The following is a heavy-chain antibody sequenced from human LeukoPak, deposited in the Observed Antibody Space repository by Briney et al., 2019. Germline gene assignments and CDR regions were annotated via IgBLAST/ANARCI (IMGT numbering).Heavy chain of an antibody. J-gene: IGHJ4*02. V-gene: IGHV3-23*01. Sequence: GGSLRLSCAASGFTFSSYGMSWVRQAPGKGLEWVSAISGSGGSTYYADSVKGRFTISRDNAKNSLYLQMNSLRAEDTAVYYCARGSPGGSFDYWGQGTLVTVSS. CDR3: ARGSPGGSFDY. D-gene: IGHD3-10*01. CDR2: ISGSGGST. CDR1: GFTFSSYG.